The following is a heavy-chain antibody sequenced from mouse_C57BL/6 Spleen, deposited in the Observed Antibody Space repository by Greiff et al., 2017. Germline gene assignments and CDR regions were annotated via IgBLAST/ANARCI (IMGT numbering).Heavy chain of an antibody. V-gene: IGHV1-20*01. Sequence: EVQRVESGPELVKPGDSVKISCKASGYSFTGYFMNWVMQSHGKSLEWIGRINPYNGDTFYNQKFKGKATLTVDKSSSTAHMELRSLTSEDSAVYYCASGENYAMDYWGQGTSVTVSS. CDR2: INPYNGDT. J-gene: IGHJ4*01. CDR3: ASGENYAMDY. CDR1: GYSFTGYF.